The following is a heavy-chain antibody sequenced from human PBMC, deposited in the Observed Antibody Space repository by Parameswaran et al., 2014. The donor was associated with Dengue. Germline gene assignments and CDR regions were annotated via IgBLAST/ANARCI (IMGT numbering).Heavy chain of an antibody. J-gene: IGHJ6*02. CDR2: ISGSGGST. CDR3: AKWPGTVTTIYYYYGMDV. V-gene: IGHV3-23*01. D-gene: IGHD4-17*01. Sequence: WIRQPPGKGLEWVSAISGSGGSTYYADSVKGRFTISRDNSKNTLYLQMNSLRAEDTAVYYCAKWPGTVTTIYYYYGMDVWGQGTTVTVSS.